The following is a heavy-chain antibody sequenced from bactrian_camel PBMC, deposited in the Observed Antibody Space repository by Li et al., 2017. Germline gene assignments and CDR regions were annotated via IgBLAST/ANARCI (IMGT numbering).Heavy chain of an antibody. D-gene: IGHD2*01. V-gene: IGHV3S55*01. CDR2: IQDDGAK. CDR3: AVDGPVAFCSDYPSDFRG. Sequence: HVQLVESGGGSVQVGGSLRLSCATRGYTRRSGCLAWFRQVPGKEREMVAQIQDDGAKYYDSTAEGRFTISKDAAKDTLDLRMTSLKPEDSGMYYCAVDGPVAFCSDYPSDFRGWGQGTQVTVS. J-gene: IGHJ4*01. CDR1: GYTRRSGC.